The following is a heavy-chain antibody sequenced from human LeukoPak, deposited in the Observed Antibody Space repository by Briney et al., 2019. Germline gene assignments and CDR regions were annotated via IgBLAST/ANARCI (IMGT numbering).Heavy chain of an antibody. CDR2: ISYDGSNK. V-gene: IGHV3-30-3*01. D-gene: IGHD6-13*01. J-gene: IGHJ4*02. CDR3: ARDPYSSSPNYYFDY. CDR1: GFTFSSYA. Sequence: GRSLRLSCAASGFTFSSYAMHWVRQAPGKGLEWVAVISYDGSNKYYADSVKGRFTISRDNSKNTLYLQMNSLRAEDTAVYYCARDPYSSSPNYYFDYWGQGTLVTVSS.